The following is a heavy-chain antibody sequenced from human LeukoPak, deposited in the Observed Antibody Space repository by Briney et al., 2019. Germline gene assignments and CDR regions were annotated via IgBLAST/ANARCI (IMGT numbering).Heavy chain of an antibody. D-gene: IGHD3-22*01. V-gene: IGHV3-23*01. CDR1: GFTFSNYA. Sequence: ESGGSLRLSCAASGFTFSNYAMSWVRQAPGKGLEWVSTISSSGGSTYYADSVKGRFTISRDNSKNTLYLQMNSLRAEDTAVYYCAKDLGLYYYDSSGYYQGGFDYWGQGTLVTVSS. CDR3: AKDLGLYYYDSSGYYQGGFDY. CDR2: ISSSGGST. J-gene: IGHJ4*02.